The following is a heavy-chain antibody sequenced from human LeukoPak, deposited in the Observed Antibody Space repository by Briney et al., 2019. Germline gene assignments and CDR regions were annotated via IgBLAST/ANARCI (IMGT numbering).Heavy chain of an antibody. D-gene: IGHD2-2*01. J-gene: IGHJ5*02. CDR1: GGSISSGSYY. V-gene: IGHV4-61*02. CDR2: IYTSGST. CDR3: ARDQGYCSSTNCSRLDP. Sequence: SETLSLTCTVSGGSISSGSYYWGWIRQPAGKGLEWIGRIYTSGSTNYNPSLKSRVTISVDTSKNQFSLKLSSVTAADTAVYYCARDQGYCSSTNCSRLDPWGQGTLVTVSS.